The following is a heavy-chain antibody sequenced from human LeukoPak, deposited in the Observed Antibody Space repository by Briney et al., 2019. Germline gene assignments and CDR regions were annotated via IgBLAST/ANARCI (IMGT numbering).Heavy chain of an antibody. CDR2: IYPGDSDT. D-gene: IGHD6-13*01. J-gene: IGHJ4*02. V-gene: IGHV5-51*01. CDR3: ARRNFEYGSSALNLDY. Sequence: GESLKISCEVSGYSFLTFWIGWVRQIPGKGLEWVGVIYPGDSDTRYSPSFQGHVTISADKSISTAYLQWSSLKASDTAMYYCARRNFEYGSSALNLDYWGQGTLVTVSS. CDR1: GYSFLTFW.